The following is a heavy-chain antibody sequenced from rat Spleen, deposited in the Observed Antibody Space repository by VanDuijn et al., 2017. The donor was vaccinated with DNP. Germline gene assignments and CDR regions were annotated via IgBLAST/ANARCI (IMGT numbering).Heavy chain of an antibody. V-gene: IGHV5S10*01. D-gene: IGHD1-12*01. CDR2: IIHDGKRT. CDR3: STLNYYASLSGYFDY. CDR1: GFTFSDYN. Sequence: EVQLVESGGGLVQPGRSLKLSCAASGFTFSDYNMAWVRQAPKKGLEWVATIIHDGKRTYYGDSVKGRFTISRDNKKSILYLQMDSLRSEDTATYYCSTLNYYASLSGYFDYWGQGVMVTVSS. J-gene: IGHJ2*01.